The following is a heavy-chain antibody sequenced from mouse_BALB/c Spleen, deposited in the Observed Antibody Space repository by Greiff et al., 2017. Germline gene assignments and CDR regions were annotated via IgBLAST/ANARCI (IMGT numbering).Heavy chain of an antibody. D-gene: IGHD2-1*01. V-gene: IGHV1-87*01. CDR1: GYTFTSYW. CDR3: AREGYGNYVRNAMDY. CDR2: IYPGDGDT. J-gene: IGHJ4*01. Sequence: QVQLKESGAELARPGASVKLSCKASGYTFTSYWMQWVKQRPGQGLEWIGAIYPGDGDTRYTQKFKGKATLTADKSSSTAYMQLSSLASEDSAVYYCAREGYGNYVRNAMDYWGQGTSVTVSS.